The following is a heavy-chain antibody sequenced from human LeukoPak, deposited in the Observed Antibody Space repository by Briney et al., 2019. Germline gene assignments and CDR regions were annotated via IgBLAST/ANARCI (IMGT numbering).Heavy chain of an antibody. D-gene: IGHD2-2*01. CDR2: ISAYNGNT. CDR1: GYTFTSYG. V-gene: IGHV1-18*01. J-gene: IGHJ4*02. CDR3: ARDWGVVPDAITLNDY. Sequence: ASVNVSCKASGYTFTSYGISWVWLGPGQGLEWMGWISAYNGNTNYAQKLQGRVTMTTDTSTSTAYMELRSLRSDDTAVYYCARDWGVVPDAITLNDYWGQGTLVTVPS.